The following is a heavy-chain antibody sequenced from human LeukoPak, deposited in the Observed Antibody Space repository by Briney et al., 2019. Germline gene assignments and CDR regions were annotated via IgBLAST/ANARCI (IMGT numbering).Heavy chain of an antibody. J-gene: IGHJ5*02. Sequence: ASVKVSCKASGYTFTGYYMHWVRQAPGQGLEWMGWINPNSDGTNYAQKFQGRVTMTRDTSISTAYMELSRLRSDDTAVYYCARGPTVPAAYNWFDPWGQGTLVTVSS. CDR1: GYTFTGYY. CDR2: INPNSDGT. D-gene: IGHD2-2*01. CDR3: ARGPTVPAAYNWFDP. V-gene: IGHV1-2*02.